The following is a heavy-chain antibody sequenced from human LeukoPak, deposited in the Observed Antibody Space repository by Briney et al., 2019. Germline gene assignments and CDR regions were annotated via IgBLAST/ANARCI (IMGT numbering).Heavy chain of an antibody. CDR2: ISSSSSHI. Sequence: GGSLRLSCAASGFTFSSYTMNWVRQAPGKGLEWVSSISSSSSHINYADSVKGRITISRDNAKNSLYLQMNSLRAEDTAVYYCARSRMLNYDFWSGYPFLDYWGQGTLVTVSS. CDR3: ARSRMLNYDFWSGYPFLDY. CDR1: GFTFSSYT. V-gene: IGHV3-21*01. D-gene: IGHD3-3*01. J-gene: IGHJ4*02.